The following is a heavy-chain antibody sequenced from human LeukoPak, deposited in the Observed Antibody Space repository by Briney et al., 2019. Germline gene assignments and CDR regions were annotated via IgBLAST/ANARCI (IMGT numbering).Heavy chain of an antibody. V-gene: IGHV3-33*06. D-gene: IGHD6-13*01. CDR2: IWYDGSNK. CDR3: AKDTRGIAAAGTGAFDI. CDR1: GFTFSSYG. J-gene: IGHJ3*02. Sequence: GGSLRLSCAASGFTFSSYGMHWVRQAPGKGLEWVAVIWYDGSNKYYADSVKGRFTIFRDNSKNTLYLQMNSLRAEDTAVYYCAKDTRGIAAAGTGAFDIWGQGTMVTVSS.